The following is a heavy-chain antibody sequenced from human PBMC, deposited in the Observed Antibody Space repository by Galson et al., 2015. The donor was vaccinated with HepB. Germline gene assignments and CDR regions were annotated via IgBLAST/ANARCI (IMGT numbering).Heavy chain of an antibody. J-gene: IGHJ4*02. CDR1: GFTVSSNY. CDR2: IHNTGNT. D-gene: IGHD3-10*01. V-gene: IGHV3-53*01. Sequence: LRLSCAASGFTVSSNYMTWVRQAPGKGLEWVSVIHNTGNTYYADSVKGRFTISRDNSKNTLYLQMNSLRVEDTAVYYCASLTIAWGQGTLVTVSS. CDR3: ASLTIA.